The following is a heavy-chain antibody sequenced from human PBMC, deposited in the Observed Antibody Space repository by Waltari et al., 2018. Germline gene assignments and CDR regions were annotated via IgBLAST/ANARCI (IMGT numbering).Heavy chain of an antibody. Sequence: QVQLQQWGAGLLKPSETLSLTCAVYGGSFSGYYWSWIRQPPGKGLEWIGEINHSGSTNDNPSLKSRVTISVDTSKNQFSLKLSSVTAADTAVYYCARRGVGATPGDYWGQGTLVTVSS. CDR1: GGSFSGYY. D-gene: IGHD1-26*01. CDR2: INHSGST. CDR3: ARRGVGATPGDY. J-gene: IGHJ4*02. V-gene: IGHV4-34*01.